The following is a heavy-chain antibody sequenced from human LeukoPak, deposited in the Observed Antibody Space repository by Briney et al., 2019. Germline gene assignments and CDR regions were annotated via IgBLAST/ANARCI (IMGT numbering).Heavy chain of an antibody. D-gene: IGHD5-12*01. V-gene: IGHV1-69*04. Sequence: SVKVSCKASGGTFSSYAISWVRQAPGQGLEWMGRIIPILGIANYAQKFQRRLTITAHKSTRTAYLELRSLRSEDTAVYYCARDIGVGIVATIPFDYWGQGTLVTVSS. CDR2: IIPILGIA. CDR1: GGTFSSYA. J-gene: IGHJ4*02. CDR3: ARDIGVGIVATIPFDY.